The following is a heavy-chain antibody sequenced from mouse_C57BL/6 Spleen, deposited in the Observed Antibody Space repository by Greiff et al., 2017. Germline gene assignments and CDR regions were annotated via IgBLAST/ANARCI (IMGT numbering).Heavy chain of an antibody. CDR3: ARGATVVHYFDY. D-gene: IGHD1-1*01. CDR1: GYTFTSYW. J-gene: IGHJ2*01. Sequence: QVQLQQPGTELVKPGASVTLSCKASGYTFTSYWMHWVKQRPGQGLEWIGNINPSNGGTNYNEKFKSKATLTVDKSSSTAYMQLSSLTSEDSAVYYCARGATVVHYFDYWGQGTTLTVSS. V-gene: IGHV1-53*01. CDR2: INPSNGGT.